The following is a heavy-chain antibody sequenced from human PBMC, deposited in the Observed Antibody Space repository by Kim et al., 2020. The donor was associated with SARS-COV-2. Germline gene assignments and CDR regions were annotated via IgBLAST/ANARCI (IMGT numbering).Heavy chain of an antibody. CDR1: GFTFSSYA. V-gene: IGHV3-23*01. J-gene: IGHJ5*02. CDR2: ISGSGGST. D-gene: IGHD3-10*01. Sequence: GGSLRLSCAASGFTFSSYAMSWVRQAPGKGLEWVSAISGSGGSTYYADSVKGRFTISRDNSKNTLYLQMNSLRAEDTAVYYCAKGVVLVPHGVRGTLGFDPWGQGTLVTVSS. CDR3: AKGVVLVPHGVRGTLGFDP.